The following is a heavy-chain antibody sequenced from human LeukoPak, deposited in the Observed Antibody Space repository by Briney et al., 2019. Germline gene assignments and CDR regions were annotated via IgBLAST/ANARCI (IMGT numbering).Heavy chain of an antibody. V-gene: IGHV4-59*01. CDR2: IYYSGGT. CDR3: ARGGGYSYGYAFDI. J-gene: IGHJ3*02. CDR1: GGSFSGYY. Sequence: SETLPLTCAVYGGSFSGYYWSWIRQPPGKGLEWIGYIYYSGGTNYNPSLKSRVTISIDTSKNQFSLKLSSVTAADTAVFYCARGGGYSYGYAFDIWGQGTMVTVS. D-gene: IGHD5-18*01.